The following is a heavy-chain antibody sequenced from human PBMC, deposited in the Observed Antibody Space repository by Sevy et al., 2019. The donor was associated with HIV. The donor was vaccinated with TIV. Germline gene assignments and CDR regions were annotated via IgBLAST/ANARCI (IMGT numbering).Heavy chain of an antibody. CDR2: IWYDGSNK. V-gene: IGHV3-33*01. CDR1: GFTFSSYG. J-gene: IGHJ4*02. D-gene: IGHD3-10*01. CDR3: ARAPNYYGSGSGVGGGLDY. Sequence: GGSLRLSCAASGFTFSSYGMHWVRQAPGKGLEWVAVIWYDGSNKYYADSVKGRFTISRDNSKNTLYLQMNSLRAEDTAVYYCARAPNYYGSGSGVGGGLDYWGQRTLVTVSS.